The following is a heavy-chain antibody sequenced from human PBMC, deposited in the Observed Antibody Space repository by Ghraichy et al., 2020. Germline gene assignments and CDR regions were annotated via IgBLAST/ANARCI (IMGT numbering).Heavy chain of an antibody. Sequence: GGSLRLSCAASGFTFNTYAMNWVRQAPGKGLEWLSGLSGSGSGTYYADSVKGRFTISRDNSKNTLYLQMNSLRAEDTAVYYCARNRPSGHHYDGSRPYYFDSWGQGTLVTVSS. CDR2: LSGSGSGT. J-gene: IGHJ4*02. CDR1: GFTFNTYA. V-gene: IGHV3-23*01. D-gene: IGHD3-22*01. CDR3: ARNRPSGHHYDGSRPYYFDS.